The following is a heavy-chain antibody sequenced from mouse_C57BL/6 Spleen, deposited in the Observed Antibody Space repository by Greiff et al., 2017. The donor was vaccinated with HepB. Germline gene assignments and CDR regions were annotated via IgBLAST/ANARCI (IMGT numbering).Heavy chain of an antibody. D-gene: IGHD1-2*01. Sequence: QVQLQQSGAELVKPGASVKLSCKASGYTFTSYWMQWVKQRPGQGLEWIGEIDPSDSYTNYNQKFKGKATLTVDTSSSTAYMQLSSLTSEDSAVYYGARFPLLPYAMDYWGQGTSVTVSS. CDR2: IDPSDSYT. CDR1: GYTFTSYW. V-gene: IGHV1-50*01. CDR3: ARFPLLPYAMDY. J-gene: IGHJ4*01.